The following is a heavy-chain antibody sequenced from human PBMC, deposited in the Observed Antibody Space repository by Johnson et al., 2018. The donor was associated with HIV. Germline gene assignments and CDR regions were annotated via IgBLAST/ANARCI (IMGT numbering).Heavy chain of an antibody. CDR1: GFTFSSYA. CDR2: ISYDGNNK. D-gene: IGHD3-3*01. CDR3: AKDATDFDCWSGPGPDHGISDV. J-gene: IGHJ3*01. V-gene: IGHV3-30-3*01. Sequence: QVQLVESGGGVVQPGRSLRLSCAASGFTFSSYAMHWVRQAPGKGLEWVAIISYDGNNKYYTDSLKGRFTISRDNSKNTLYLQMNSLRAEDTAVYYCAKDATDFDCWSGPGPDHGISDVWGQGTMVTVSS.